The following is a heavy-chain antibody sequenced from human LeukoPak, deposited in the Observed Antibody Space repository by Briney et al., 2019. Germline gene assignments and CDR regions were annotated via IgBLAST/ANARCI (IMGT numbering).Heavy chain of an antibody. D-gene: IGHD6-19*01. CDR3: ANKHPPLAGLRGPLDY. Sequence: GSLKLSCAASGFSFKNVWMSWVRQAPGRGLEWVAIISYDGIYKYYADSVKGRFTISRDNSKNTLYLQMNSLRAEDTAIYFCANKHPPLAGLRGPLDYWGQGTLVTVPS. CDR2: ISYDGIYK. J-gene: IGHJ4*02. CDR1: GFSFKNVW. V-gene: IGHV3-30-3*01.